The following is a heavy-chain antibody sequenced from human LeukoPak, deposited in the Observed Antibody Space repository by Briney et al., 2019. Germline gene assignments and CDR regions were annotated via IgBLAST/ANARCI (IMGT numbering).Heavy chain of an antibody. V-gene: IGHV4-38-2*02. CDR2: IYHSGST. Sequence: SETLSLTCTVSGYSISSGYYWGWIRQPPGKGLEWIGSIYHSGSTYYNPSLKSRVTISVDTSKNQFSLKLSSVTAAATAVYYCAREGQNYGDCWFDPWGQGTLVTVSS. CDR3: AREGQNYGDCWFDP. D-gene: IGHD4-17*01. J-gene: IGHJ5*02. CDR1: GYSISSGYY.